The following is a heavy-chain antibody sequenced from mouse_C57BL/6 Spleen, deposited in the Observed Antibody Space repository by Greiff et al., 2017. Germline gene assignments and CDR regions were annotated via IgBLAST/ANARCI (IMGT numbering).Heavy chain of an antibody. Sequence: QVQLQQSGAELVRPGTSVKVSCKASGYAFTNYLIEWVKQRPGQGLEWIGVINPGSGGTNYNEKFKGKATLTADKSSSTAYMQLSSLTSDDSAVYFCARSGSSSWYFDGWGTGTTGTVSS. CDR2: INPGSGGT. D-gene: IGHD1-1*01. V-gene: IGHV1-54*01. CDR3: ARSGSSSWYFDG. J-gene: IGHJ1*03. CDR1: GYAFTNYL.